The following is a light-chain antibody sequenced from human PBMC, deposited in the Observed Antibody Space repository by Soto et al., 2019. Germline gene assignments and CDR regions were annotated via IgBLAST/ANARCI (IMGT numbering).Light chain of an antibody. V-gene: IGKV3-11*01. CDR3: QQRSNGIT. CDR1: QSVSSY. Sequence: EIVLTQSPATLSLSPGERATLSCRASQSVSSYLAWYQQKPGQAPRLLIYDASNRATGIPARFSGSGSGTDFTLTLSSLEPEDFAVYSCQQRSNGITFGQGTRLEIK. J-gene: IGKJ5*01. CDR2: DAS.